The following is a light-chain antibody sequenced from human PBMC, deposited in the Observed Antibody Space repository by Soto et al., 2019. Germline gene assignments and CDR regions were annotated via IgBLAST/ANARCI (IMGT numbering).Light chain of an antibody. CDR3: LQDYSYPRT. V-gene: IGKV1-6*01. Sequence: AVQLTQSQSSLSASVGDRVTITCRASQGIRTDLGGYQQKPGKAPKVLIFGASTLQSGDPSRFSGSGTGTDFTLTISSPQPEDLGTYYCLQDYSYPRTFGEGTKVEIK. J-gene: IGKJ1*01. CDR1: QGIRTD. CDR2: GAS.